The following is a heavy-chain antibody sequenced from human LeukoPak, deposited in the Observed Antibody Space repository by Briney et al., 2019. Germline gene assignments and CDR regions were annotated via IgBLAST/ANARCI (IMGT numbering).Heavy chain of an antibody. CDR2: INPNSGGT. D-gene: IGHD2-15*01. J-gene: IGHJ4*02. Sequence: ASVKVSCKASGYTFTGYYMHWVRQAPGQGLEWMGWINPNSGGTNYAQKFQGRVTMTRDTSISTAYMELSRLRSDDTAVYYCARQGYCSGGSCYPGGGDYWGQGTLVTVSS. CDR3: ARQGYCSGGSCYPGGGDY. V-gene: IGHV1-2*02. CDR1: GYTFTGYY.